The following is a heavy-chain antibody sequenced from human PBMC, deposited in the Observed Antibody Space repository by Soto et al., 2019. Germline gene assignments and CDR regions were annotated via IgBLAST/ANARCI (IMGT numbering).Heavy chain of an antibody. Sequence: QVQLVESGGGLVKPGGSLRLSCAASGFTFSDYYMSWIRQAPGQGLEWVSYISSSGSTIYYADSVKGRFTISRDNAKNSLYLQMNSLRAEDTAVYYCARDQRRFLYVSYYYYYMEVWGKGTTVTVSS. CDR1: GFTFSDYY. V-gene: IGHV3-11*01. CDR2: ISSSGSTI. CDR3: ARDQRRFLYVSYYYYYMEV. J-gene: IGHJ6*03. D-gene: IGHD3-3*01.